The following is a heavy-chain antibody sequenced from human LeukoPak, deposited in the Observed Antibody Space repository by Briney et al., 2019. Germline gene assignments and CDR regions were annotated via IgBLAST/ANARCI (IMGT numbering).Heavy chain of an antibody. CDR2: IYYSGTT. Sequence: SQTLSLTCTVSGGSISSSSYYWGWIRHPPGKGLEWIGSIYYSGTTYYNPSLKSRVTISVDTSKNQFTLKLSSVTAADTAVYYCARYVVVPAAIFGYFDYWGQGTLVTVSS. CDR3: ARYVVVPAAIFGYFDY. V-gene: IGHV4-39*01. J-gene: IGHJ4*02. CDR1: GGSISSSSYY. D-gene: IGHD2-2*02.